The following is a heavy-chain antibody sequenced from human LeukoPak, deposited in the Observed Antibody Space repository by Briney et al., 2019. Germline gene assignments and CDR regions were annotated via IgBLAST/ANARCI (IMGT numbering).Heavy chain of an antibody. CDR1: GGSISSYN. J-gene: IGHJ5*01. CDR3: TRRPTNYACDS. CDR2: MYTSGST. Sequence: PSETLSLTCTVSGGSISSYNWNWIRQPAGKGLEWIGRMYTSGSTNYNPSLKSRVTISVDTSKTQFSLKLSSVTAADTAVYYCTRRPTNYACDSWGQGTLVTVSS. V-gene: IGHV4-4*07. D-gene: IGHD3-16*01.